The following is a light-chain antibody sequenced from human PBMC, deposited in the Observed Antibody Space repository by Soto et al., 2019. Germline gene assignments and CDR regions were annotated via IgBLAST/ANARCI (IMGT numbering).Light chain of an antibody. CDR1: QSISSW. J-gene: IGKJ1*01. V-gene: IGKV1-5*01. CDR3: QQYNSFCT. CDR2: DAS. Sequence: DIQMTQSPSTLSASVGDRVTITCRASQSISSWLAWYQQKPGKAPKLLIYDASYLERGVPSRFSGSGSGTEFTLTISSLQPDDLATYYCQQYNSFCTFGQGTKLEI.